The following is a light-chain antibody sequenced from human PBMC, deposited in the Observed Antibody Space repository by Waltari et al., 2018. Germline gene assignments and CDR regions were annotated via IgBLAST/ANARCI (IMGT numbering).Light chain of an antibody. CDR2: DAS. J-gene: IGKJ1*01. CDR1: QSVSKS. CDR3: QHYVKLPVT. V-gene: IGKV3-20*01. Sequence: CRASQSVSKSLAWYQQRPGQAPRLLIYDASTRATGISGRFRGSGFGTDFTLAISSLEPEDFAVYFCQHYVKLPVTFGQGTKVEI.